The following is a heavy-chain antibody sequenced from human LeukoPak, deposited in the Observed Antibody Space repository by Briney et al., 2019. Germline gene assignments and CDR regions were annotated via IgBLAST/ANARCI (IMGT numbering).Heavy chain of an antibody. CDR3: ARRGLDSSGYYPLGYYYYYMDV. CDR1: GYTFTSYG. V-gene: IGHV1-18*01. Sequence: ASVKVSCKASGYTFTSYGISWVRQAPGKGLEWMGWISAYNGNTNYAQKLQGRVTMTTDTSTSTAYMELRSLRSDDTAVYYCARRGLDSSGYYPLGYYYYYMDVWGKGTTVTISS. J-gene: IGHJ6*03. D-gene: IGHD3-22*01. CDR2: ISAYNGNT.